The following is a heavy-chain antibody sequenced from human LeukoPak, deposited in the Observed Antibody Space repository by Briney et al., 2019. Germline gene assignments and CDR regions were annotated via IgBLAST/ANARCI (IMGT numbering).Heavy chain of an antibody. CDR1: GGSMNTYY. CDR3: ARERGGDYSDAFDI. Sequence: KPSETLSLTCTVSGGSMNTYYWSWIRQSPGKALECIGYIYYSGSTSYNPSLKSRVTISVDTSKNQFSLKLSSVTAADTAVYYCARERGGDYSDAFDIWGQGTMVTVSS. J-gene: IGHJ3*02. CDR2: IYYSGST. V-gene: IGHV4-59*01. D-gene: IGHD4-11*01.